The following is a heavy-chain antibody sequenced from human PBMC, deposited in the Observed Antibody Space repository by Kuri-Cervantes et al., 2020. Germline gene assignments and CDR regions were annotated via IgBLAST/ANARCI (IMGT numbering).Heavy chain of an antibody. CDR3: ARSTPGYSSSWYGRYYYGMDV. V-gene: IGHV3-7*01. D-gene: IGHD6-13*01. CDR2: INQDGSEE. CDR1: GFTFSRHW. Sequence: GESLKISCAASGFTFSRHWINWVRQAPGKGLEWVANINQDGSEEFYVDSVKGRFTISRDNAKNSVHLQMNSLRAEDTAVYYCARSTPGYSSSWYGRYYYGMDVWGQGTTVTVSS. J-gene: IGHJ6*02.